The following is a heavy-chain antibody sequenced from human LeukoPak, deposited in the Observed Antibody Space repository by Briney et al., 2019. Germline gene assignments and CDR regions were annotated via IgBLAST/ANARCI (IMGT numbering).Heavy chain of an antibody. D-gene: IGHD3-22*01. CDR3: ARTAYDSSDFYRFDY. J-gene: IGHJ4*02. CDR2: IYYSGST. CDR1: GGSISSYY. Sequence: SSETLSLTCTVSGGSISSYYWSWIRQPPGKGLEWIGYIYYSGSTNYNPSLKSRVTISVDTSKNQFSLKLSSVTAADTAVYYCARTAYDSSDFYRFDYWGQGTLVTVSS. V-gene: IGHV4-59*01.